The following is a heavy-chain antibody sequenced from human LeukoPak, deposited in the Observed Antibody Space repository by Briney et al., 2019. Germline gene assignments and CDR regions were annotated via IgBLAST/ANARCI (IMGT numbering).Heavy chain of an antibody. V-gene: IGHV3-21*01. Sequence: GGSLRLSCAASGFTFSSYSMNWVRQAPGKGLEWVSSISSSSSYIYHADSVKGRFTISRDNAKNSLYLQMNRLRAEDTAVYYCARDLSTRPNDAFDIWGQGTMVTVSS. CDR2: ISSSSSYI. CDR1: GFTFSSYS. J-gene: IGHJ3*02. CDR3: ARDLSTRPNDAFDI. D-gene: IGHD2/OR15-2a*01.